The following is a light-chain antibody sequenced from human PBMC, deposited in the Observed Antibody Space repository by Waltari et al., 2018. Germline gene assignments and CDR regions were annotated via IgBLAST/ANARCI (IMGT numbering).Light chain of an antibody. V-gene: IGLV2-23*02. CDR2: EVS. J-gene: IGLJ1*01. Sequence: QSALTQSASVSGSPGQLITISCTGTSGDIGIYNLVSWYQQHPGKAPKLIIYEVSQRPSGVSNRFSGSKSGNAASLTISGLQAEDEADYYCCSYANRATLVFGGGTKVTVL. CDR3: CSYANRATLV. CDR1: SGDIGIYNL.